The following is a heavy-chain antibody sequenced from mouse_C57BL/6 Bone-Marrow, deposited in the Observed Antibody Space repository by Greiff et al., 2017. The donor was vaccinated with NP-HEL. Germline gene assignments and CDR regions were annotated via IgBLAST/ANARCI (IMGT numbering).Heavy chain of an antibody. J-gene: IGHJ3*01. CDR1: GYTFTSYW. CDR3: ARSGDSSGY. D-gene: IGHD3-2*02. V-gene: IGHV1-61*01. CDR2: IYPSDSET. Sequence: QVQLQQPGAELVRPGSSVKLSCKASGYTFTSYWMDWVKQRPGQGLEWIGNIYPSDSETHYNQKFKDKATLTVGKSSSTAYMQLSSLTSEDSAVYYCARSGDSSGYWGQGTLVTVSA.